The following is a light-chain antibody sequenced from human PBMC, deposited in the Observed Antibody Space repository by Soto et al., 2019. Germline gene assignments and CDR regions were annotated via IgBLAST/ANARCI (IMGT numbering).Light chain of an antibody. V-gene: IGKV3-11*01. Sequence: GLTQSPVTLSLSPGERATLSCRASQSFRGLLAWYQQKPGQAPRLLIYDAYNRATGIPPRFSGSGSGTDFTLTISSLEPEDSAVYYCQQRHMWPITFGQGTRLEI. CDR1: QSFRGL. CDR2: DAY. CDR3: QQRHMWPIT. J-gene: IGKJ5*01.